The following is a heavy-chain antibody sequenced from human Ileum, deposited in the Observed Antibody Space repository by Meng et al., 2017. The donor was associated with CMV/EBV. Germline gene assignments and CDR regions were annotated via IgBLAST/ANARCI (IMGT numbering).Heavy chain of an antibody. J-gene: IGHJ4*02. Sequence: LSLSCASSGFTFSTSRMNWVRQAPGKGLVWVSRIDADGSNTLYADSVKGRFTISRDNAKNTLYLQMNSLRADDTAVYYCTRGVRDSWGQGTLVTVSS. V-gene: IGHV3-74*01. CDR3: TRGVRDS. CDR2: IDADGSNT. D-gene: IGHD3-10*01. CDR1: GFTFSTSR.